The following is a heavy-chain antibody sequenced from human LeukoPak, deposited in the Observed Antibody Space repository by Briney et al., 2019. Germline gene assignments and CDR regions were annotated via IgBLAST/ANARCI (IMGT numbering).Heavy chain of an antibody. J-gene: IGHJ5*02. CDR3: AGGYCSSTSCYAPTGFDP. D-gene: IGHD2-2*01. CDR2: IYLSGST. Sequence: SHTLSPTCTVSGGSISSGYSYWSWIRQPRGKGLEWYGLIYLSGSTYYNPSLKSRVTISVDTSKNQFSLKLSSVTAADTAVYYCAGGYCSSTSCYAPTGFDPWGQGTLVTVSS. V-gene: IGHV4-30-4*01. CDR1: GGSISSGYSY.